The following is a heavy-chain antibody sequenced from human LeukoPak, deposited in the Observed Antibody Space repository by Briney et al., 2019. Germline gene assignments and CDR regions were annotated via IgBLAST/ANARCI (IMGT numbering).Heavy chain of an antibody. CDR3: ARLFYSYGRYYFDY. D-gene: IGHD5-18*01. J-gene: IGHJ4*02. V-gene: IGHV1-69*05. CDR2: IIPIFGTA. CDR1: GGTFSSCA. Sequence: SVRVSCKASGGTFSSCAISWVRQAPGQGLEWMGRIIPIFGTANYAQKFQGRVTITTDESTSTAYMELSSLRSEDTAVYYCARLFYSYGRYYFDYWGQGTLVTVSS.